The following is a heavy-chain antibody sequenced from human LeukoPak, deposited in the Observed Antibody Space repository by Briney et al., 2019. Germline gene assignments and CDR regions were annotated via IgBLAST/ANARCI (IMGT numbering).Heavy chain of an antibody. Sequence: PGGSLRLSCAASGFTFSSHAVSWVRHAPGKGPAGVSGISPSGGATSYTDSVKGRFTISRDNSKNTLHLQMNSLRAEDTAIYYCAKASLCSSAACYAFDIWGQGTMVTVSS. V-gene: IGHV3-23*01. CDR2: ISPSGGAT. J-gene: IGHJ3*02. CDR3: AKASLCSSAACYAFDI. CDR1: GFTFSSHA. D-gene: IGHD3-16*01.